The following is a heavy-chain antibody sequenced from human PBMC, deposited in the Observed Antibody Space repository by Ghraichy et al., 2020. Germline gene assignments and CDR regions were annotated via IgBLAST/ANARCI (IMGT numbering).Heavy chain of an antibody. CDR3: ARVNRQGAKWLRGSK. J-gene: IGHJ4*02. CDR2: INHSGTT. V-gene: IGHV4-34*01. D-gene: IGHD4/OR15-4a*01. Sequence: GSLRLSCAVYGGSFSAHYWSWIRQPPGNGLEWIGEINHSGTTRYNPSLRGRLTISVDTSKNQFSLKLSSVTAADTAVYYCARVNRQGAKWLRGSKWGQGTLVTVSS. CDR1: GGSFSAHY.